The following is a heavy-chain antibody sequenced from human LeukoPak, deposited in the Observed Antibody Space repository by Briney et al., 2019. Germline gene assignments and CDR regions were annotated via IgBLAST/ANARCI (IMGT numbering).Heavy chain of an antibody. Sequence: ASVKVSCKASGYTFTSYGISWVRQAPGQGLEWMGWISAYNGNTNYAQKLQGRVTMTTDTSTNTAYMELRSLRSDDTAVYYCARRWFGELPSDYWGQGTLVTVSS. V-gene: IGHV1-18*01. CDR1: GYTFTSYG. CDR2: ISAYNGNT. D-gene: IGHD3-10*01. CDR3: ARRWFGELPSDY. J-gene: IGHJ4*02.